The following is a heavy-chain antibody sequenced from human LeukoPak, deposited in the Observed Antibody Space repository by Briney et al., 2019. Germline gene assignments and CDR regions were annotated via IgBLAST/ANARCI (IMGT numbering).Heavy chain of an antibody. CDR2: INHSGST. Sequence: SETLSLTCAVYGGSFSGYYWSWIRQPPGKGLEWIGEINHSGSTNYNPSLKSRVTISVDTSKNQFSLKLSSVTAADTAVYYCARGFLGYCSGGSCYRFDPWGQGTLVTVSS. CDR1: GGSFSGYY. D-gene: IGHD2-15*01. J-gene: IGHJ5*02. CDR3: ARGFLGYCSGGSCYRFDP. V-gene: IGHV4-34*01.